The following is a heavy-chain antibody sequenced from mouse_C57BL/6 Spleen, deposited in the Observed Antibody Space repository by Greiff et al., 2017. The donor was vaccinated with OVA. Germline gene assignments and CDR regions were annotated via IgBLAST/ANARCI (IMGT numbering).Heavy chain of an antibody. J-gene: IGHJ2*01. V-gene: IGHV1-54*01. CDR2: INPGSGGT. CDR3: ARSITTVAPGYFDY. D-gene: IGHD1-1*01. Sequence: QVQLQQSGAELVRPGTSVKVSCKASGYAFTNYLLEWVKQRPGQGLEWIGVINPGSGGTNYNEKFKGKATLTADKSSSTAYLQLSSLTSEDSAVDVCARSITTVAPGYFDYWGQGTTLTVSS. CDR1: GYAFTNYL.